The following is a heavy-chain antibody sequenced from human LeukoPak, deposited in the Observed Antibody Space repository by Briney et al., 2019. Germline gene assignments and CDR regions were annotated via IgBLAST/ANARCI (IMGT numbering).Heavy chain of an antibody. J-gene: IGHJ4*02. CDR2: IINDGSYT. Sequence: PGGSLRLSCAASGFTFSPVWTHWVRQAPGKGLMWVSHIINDGSYTTYADSVKGRFTISRDNAKNTVYLQMNSLRAEDTAVYYCARESPEGAFDYWGQGTLVTVSS. CDR1: GFTFSPVW. V-gene: IGHV3-74*01. D-gene: IGHD1-26*01. CDR3: ARESPEGAFDY.